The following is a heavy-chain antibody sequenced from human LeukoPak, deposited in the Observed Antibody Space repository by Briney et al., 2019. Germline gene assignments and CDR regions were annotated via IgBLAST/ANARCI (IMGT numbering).Heavy chain of an antibody. D-gene: IGHD5-24*01. CDR3: AREDLYTYPLDF. CDR1: GYTFTDYY. J-gene: IGHJ1*01. Sequence: ASVKVSCRASGYTFTDYYLHWVRQAPGQGPEWMGWINPNSGDTNFAQKFQGRVTMTRDTSINTVYMELSRLRSDDTAVYYCAREDLYTYPLDFWGQGTLVTVSS. CDR2: INPNSGDT. V-gene: IGHV1-2*02.